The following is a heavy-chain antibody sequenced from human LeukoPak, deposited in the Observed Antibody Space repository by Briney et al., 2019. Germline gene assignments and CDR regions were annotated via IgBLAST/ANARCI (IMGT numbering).Heavy chain of an antibody. D-gene: IGHD1-1*01. V-gene: IGHV1-8*03. CDR3: ARGPPTAQYFQH. CDR1: GYTFTTYD. Sequence: ASVKVSCKASGYTFTTYDINWVRQATGQWLEWMGWINPNSGNTAYAQKFQGRVTITRITSISTVYMELSSLRSEDTAVYYCARGPPTAQYFQHWGQGTLVTVSS. CDR2: INPNSGNT. J-gene: IGHJ1*01.